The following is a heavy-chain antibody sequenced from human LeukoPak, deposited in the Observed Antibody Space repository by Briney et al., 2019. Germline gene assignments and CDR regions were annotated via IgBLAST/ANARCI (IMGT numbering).Heavy chain of an antibody. Sequence: PGGSLRLSCAASGLTFSTFPMTWVRQAPGKGLEWVSAVSAGGGDTYYADSVKGRFTISRDNSKNTLYLQMNSLRADDTAVYYRAKDRGYWGQGTLVTVSS. CDR3: AKDRGY. V-gene: IGHV3-23*01. CDR2: VSAGGGDT. CDR1: GLTFSTFP. J-gene: IGHJ4*02.